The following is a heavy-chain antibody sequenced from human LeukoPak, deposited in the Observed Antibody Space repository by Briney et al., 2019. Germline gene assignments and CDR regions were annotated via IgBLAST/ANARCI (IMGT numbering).Heavy chain of an antibody. CDR1: GGSISSSSHY. CDR3: ARTIVGAPDY. Sequence: PSETLSLTCTVSGGSISSSSHYWGWIRPPPGKGLEWIGSIYYSGSTYYNPSLKSRVTISVDTSKNQFSLKLSSVTAADTAVYYCARTIVGAPDYWGQGTLVTVSP. V-gene: IGHV4-39*01. CDR2: IYYSGST. D-gene: IGHD1-26*01. J-gene: IGHJ4*02.